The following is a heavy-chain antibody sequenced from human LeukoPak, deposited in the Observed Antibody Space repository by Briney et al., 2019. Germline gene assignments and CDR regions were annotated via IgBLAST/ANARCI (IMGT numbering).Heavy chain of an antibody. CDR1: GFTLSNYA. D-gene: IGHD3-10*01. CDR3: AKRGVVVRGVLVFGFHKEAYYFDH. J-gene: IGHJ4*02. V-gene: IGHV3-23*01. CDR2: IRESSGGT. Sequence: GGSLRLSCAASGFTLSNYAMNWVRQTPGKGLEWVSGIRESSGGTYYTDSVKGRFTISRDKAKNTLYLQMNSLRAKDTAVYYCAKRGVVVRGVLVFGFHKEAYYFDHWGQGSLVTVSS.